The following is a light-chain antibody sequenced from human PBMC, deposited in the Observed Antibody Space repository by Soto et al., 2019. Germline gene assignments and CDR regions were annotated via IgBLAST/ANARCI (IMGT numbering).Light chain of an antibody. J-gene: IGKJ1*01. CDR1: QSISTY. Sequence: DIHMTQSPSSLSASVGDRVTITCRASQSISTYLNWYQQKPGKAPKLLISAASSLHNGVPSRFSGSGSGTEFTLTISSLQPEDFANYYCQQSYSTPWTFGQGTKVDI. CDR3: QQSYSTPWT. CDR2: AAS. V-gene: IGKV1-39*01.